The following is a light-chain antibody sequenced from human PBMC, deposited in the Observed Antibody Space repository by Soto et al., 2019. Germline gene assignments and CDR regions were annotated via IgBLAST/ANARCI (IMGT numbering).Light chain of an antibody. V-gene: IGKV3-15*01. CDR3: QQYNEWPPLT. Sequence: EIVLTQSPGTLSLSPGERATLSCRASQSVSSNLAWYQQKPGQAPRLLMYGTSTRATGIPARFSGSGSGTEFTLTISNLQSEDFAVYYCQQYNEWPPLTFGGGSKVDIK. J-gene: IGKJ4*01. CDR2: GTS. CDR1: QSVSSN.